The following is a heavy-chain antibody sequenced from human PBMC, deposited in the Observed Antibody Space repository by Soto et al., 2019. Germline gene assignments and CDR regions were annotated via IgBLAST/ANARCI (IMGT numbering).Heavy chain of an antibody. Sequence: PGGSLRLSCTASGFTFHNAWMIWVRQSPGTGLEYVARIQSKVDGGTTDYAASVKDRFTISRDDLRNMVFLQMNSLKSEDTAVYYCTTPYCSGHACSVDAFAIWGQGTVVTVS. CDR1: GFTFHNAW. CDR2: IQSKVDGGTT. D-gene: IGHD2-15*01. J-gene: IGHJ3*02. CDR3: TTPYCSGHACSVDAFAI. V-gene: IGHV3-15*07.